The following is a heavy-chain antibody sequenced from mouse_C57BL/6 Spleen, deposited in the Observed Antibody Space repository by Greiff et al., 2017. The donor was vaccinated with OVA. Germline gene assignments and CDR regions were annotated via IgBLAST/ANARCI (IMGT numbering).Heavy chain of an antibody. CDR3: ASDYYEAWFAY. D-gene: IGHD2-4*01. J-gene: IGHJ3*01. V-gene: IGHV14-3*01. CDR1: GFNIKNTY. CDR2: IDPANGNT. Sequence: EVQLKQSVAELVRPGASVKLSCTASGFNIKNTYMHWVKQRPEQGLEWIGRIDPANGNTKYAPKFQGNATITAYTSSNTSYLQLISLTSEDTAIYYCASDYYEAWFAYWGQGTLVTVSA.